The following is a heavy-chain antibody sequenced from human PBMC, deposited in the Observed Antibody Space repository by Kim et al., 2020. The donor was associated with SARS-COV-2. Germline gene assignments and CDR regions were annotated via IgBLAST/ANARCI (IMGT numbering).Heavy chain of an antibody. D-gene: IGHD3-10*01. CDR1: GFTLSSYA. Sequence: GGSLRLSCAASGFTLSSYAMSWVRQAPGKGLEWVSAISGSGGSTYYADSVKGRFTISRDNSKNTLYLQMNSLRAEDTAVYYCAKGNLRGGSGSDYFDYWGQGTLVTVSS. J-gene: IGHJ4*02. V-gene: IGHV3-23*01. CDR3: AKGNLRGGSGSDYFDY. CDR2: ISGSGGST.